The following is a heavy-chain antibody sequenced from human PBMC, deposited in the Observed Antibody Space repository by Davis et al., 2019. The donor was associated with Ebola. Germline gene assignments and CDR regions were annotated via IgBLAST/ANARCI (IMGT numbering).Heavy chain of an antibody. CDR2: INHSGST. V-gene: IGHV4-34*01. Sequence: MPSATLPLTCAVYGGSFSGYYWSWIRQPPGKGLEWIGEINHSGSTNYNLYLKSRVTISVDTSKNQFSLKLSSVTAADTAVYYCARVDDYYYDMDVWGQGTTVTVSS. CDR1: GGSFSGYY. D-gene: IGHD5-24*01. J-gene: IGHJ6*02. CDR3: ARVDDYYYDMDV.